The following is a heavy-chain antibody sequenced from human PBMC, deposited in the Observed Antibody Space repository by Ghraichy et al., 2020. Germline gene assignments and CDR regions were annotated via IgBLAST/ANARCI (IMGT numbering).Heavy chain of an antibody. Sequence: GESLRLSCAASGFTFSSYGMHWVRQAPGKGLEWVAVISYDGSNKYYADSVKGRFTISRDNSKNTLYLQMNSLRAEDTAVYYCAKEGLAAGGYVLLAAPLDYWGQGTLVTVSS. J-gene: IGHJ4*02. CDR3: AKEGLAAGGYVLLAAPLDY. CDR2: ISYDGSNK. CDR1: GFTFSSYG. D-gene: IGHD5-12*01. V-gene: IGHV3-30*18.